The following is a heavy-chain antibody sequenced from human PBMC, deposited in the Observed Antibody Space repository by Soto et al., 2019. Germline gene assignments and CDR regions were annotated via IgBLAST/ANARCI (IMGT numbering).Heavy chain of an antibody. CDR2: ISYDGSNK. CDR3: AKAFWSILEWTNYGMDV. D-gene: IGHD3-3*01. CDR1: GFTFSSYG. Sequence: HPGGSLRLSCAASGFTFSSYGMHWVRQAPGKGLEWVAVISYDGSNKYYADSVKGRFTISRDNSKNTLYLQMNSLRAEDTAVYYCAKAFWSILEWTNYGMDVWGQGTTVTVSS. J-gene: IGHJ6*02. V-gene: IGHV3-30*18.